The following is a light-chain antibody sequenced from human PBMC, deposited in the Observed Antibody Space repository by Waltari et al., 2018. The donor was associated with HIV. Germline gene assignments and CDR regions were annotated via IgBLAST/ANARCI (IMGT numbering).Light chain of an antibody. V-gene: IGKV3-20*01. Sequence: EIVLTQSPGTVSLSPGERATLSCRASQSVSSSYLAWYQQKPGQAPRLLIYGASSRATGIPDRFSGSGSGTDFTLTISRLEPEDFAVYYCQQFGSSPQGSRVTFGQGTKLEIK. CDR3: QQFGSSPQGSRVT. J-gene: IGKJ2*01. CDR2: GAS. CDR1: QSVSSSY.